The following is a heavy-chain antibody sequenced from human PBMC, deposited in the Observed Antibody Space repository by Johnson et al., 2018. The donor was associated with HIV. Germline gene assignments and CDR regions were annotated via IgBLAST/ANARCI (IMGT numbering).Heavy chain of an antibody. CDR2: INGDGSGI. Sequence: QVQLVESGGGVVQPGRSLRLSCAASGFTFSSYAMHWVRQAPGKGLVWVSRINGDGSGITYADSVKGRFTISRDNSKNTLYLQMNSLRAEDTAVYYCAKEGRGGAFDIWGQGTMVTVSS. D-gene: IGHD2-15*01. J-gene: IGHJ3*02. CDR1: GFTFSSYA. V-gene: IGHV3-NL1*01. CDR3: AKEGRGGAFDI.